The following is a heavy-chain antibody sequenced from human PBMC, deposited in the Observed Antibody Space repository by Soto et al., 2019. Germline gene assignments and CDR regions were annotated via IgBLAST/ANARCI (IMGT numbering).Heavy chain of an antibody. D-gene: IGHD6-13*01. Sequence: SETLSLTCTVSGGSVRRGGYYWSWIRQHPGKGLEWIGYIHSTGKTSCNPSLKSRVSMSVDTSQNQFSMSLSSVTAADTAVYYCAREAATASRDFYYYYYGLDVWGQGTTVTVSS. CDR2: IHSTGKT. J-gene: IGHJ6*02. V-gene: IGHV4-31*03. CDR3: AREAATASRDFYYYYYGLDV. CDR1: GGSVRRGGYY.